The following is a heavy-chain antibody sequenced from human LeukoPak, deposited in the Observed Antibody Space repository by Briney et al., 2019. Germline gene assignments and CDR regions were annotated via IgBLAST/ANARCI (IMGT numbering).Heavy chain of an antibody. V-gene: IGHV3-7*01. D-gene: IGHD2-2*01. CDR1: GFTFTNNF. Sequence: GGSLRLSCAASGFTFTNNFMSWVRQAPGKGLEWVANIKQDGSEKYYVDSVKGRFTISRDNAKNSLYLQMNSLRAEDTAVYYCARVVSMYCSSTSCYDAFDIWGQGTMVTVSS. CDR2: IKQDGSEK. J-gene: IGHJ3*02. CDR3: ARVVSMYCSSTSCYDAFDI.